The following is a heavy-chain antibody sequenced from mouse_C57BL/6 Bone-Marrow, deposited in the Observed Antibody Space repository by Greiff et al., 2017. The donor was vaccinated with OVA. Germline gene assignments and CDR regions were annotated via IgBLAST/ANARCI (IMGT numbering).Heavy chain of an antibody. Sequence: EVKLMESEGGLVQPGSSMKLSCTASGFTFSAYYMAWVRQVPEKGLEWVANINYDGSSTYYLDSLKSRFIISRDNAKNILYLQMSRRKSEDTATYYCARENDGYYNYWGQGTTRTVSS. D-gene: IGHD2-3*01. CDR1: GFTFSAYY. CDR2: INYDGSST. V-gene: IGHV5-16*01. J-gene: IGHJ2*01. CDR3: ARENDGYYNY.